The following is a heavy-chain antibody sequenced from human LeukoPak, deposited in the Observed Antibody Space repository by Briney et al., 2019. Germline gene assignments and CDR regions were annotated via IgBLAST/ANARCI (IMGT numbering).Heavy chain of an antibody. CDR1: GGSISSNSNY. J-gene: IGHJ4*02. Sequence: PSETLSLTCTVSGGSISSNSNYWAWIRQPPGRGLEWIGSISYGGSTYYSPSLESRVTISVDTSKNQFSLKLSSVTAADTAVYYCARGNATLDYWGQGTLVTVSS. CDR2: ISYGGST. D-gene: IGHD2-15*01. V-gene: IGHV4-39*01. CDR3: ARGNATLDY.